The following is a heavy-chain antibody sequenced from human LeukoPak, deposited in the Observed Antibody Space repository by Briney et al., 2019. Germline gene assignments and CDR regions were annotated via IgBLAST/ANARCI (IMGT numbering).Heavy chain of an antibody. CDR2: IYYSS. V-gene: IGHV4-39*07. J-gene: IGHJ5*01. D-gene: IGHD3-10*01. CDR1: GDSINSGPYY. CDR3: ARHSGDYGTGAFPDFDS. Sequence: SETLSLTCTVSGDSINSGPYYWGWIRQPPGKGLEWIGSIYYSSYYNPSLKSRVTISEDTSKSQLSLDLNSVTAADTAFYFCARHSGDYGTGAFPDFDSWGQGIQVTVSS.